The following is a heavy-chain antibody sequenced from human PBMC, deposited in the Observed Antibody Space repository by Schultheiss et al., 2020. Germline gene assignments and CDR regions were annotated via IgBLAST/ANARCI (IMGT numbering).Heavy chain of an antibody. CDR3: ARDRDGMDV. V-gene: IGHV3-21*01. CDR1: GFTFSSYS. CDR2: ISSSRSYI. Sequence: GSLRLSCAASGFTFSSYSMNWVRQAPGKGLEWVSSISSSRSYIYYADSVKGRFTISRDNSKNTLYLQMNSLRGEDTAVYYCARDRDGMDVWGQGTTVTVSS. J-gene: IGHJ6*02.